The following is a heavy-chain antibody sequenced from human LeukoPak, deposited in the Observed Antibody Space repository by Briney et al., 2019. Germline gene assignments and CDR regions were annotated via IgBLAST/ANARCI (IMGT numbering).Heavy chain of an antibody. CDR2: IKSKTDGGTT. CDR1: GFTFSSYE. CDR3: TTDPTSHYYDSSGFDY. D-gene: IGHD3-22*01. Sequence: PGGSLRLSCAASGFTFSSYEMNWVRQAPGKGLEWVGRIKSKTDGGTTGYAAPVKGRFTISRDDSKNTLYLQMNSLKTEDTAVYYCTTDPTSHYYDSSGFDYWGQGTLVTVSS. J-gene: IGHJ4*02. V-gene: IGHV3-15*01.